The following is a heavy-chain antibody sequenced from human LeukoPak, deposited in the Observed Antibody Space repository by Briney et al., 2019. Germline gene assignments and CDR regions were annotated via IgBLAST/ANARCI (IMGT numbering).Heavy chain of an antibody. CDR1: GFTFRNFA. V-gene: IGHV3-23*01. Sequence: GGSLRLSCAASGFTFRNFAMSWVRQAPGKGLEWVSHITNNADATYYTDSVKGRFTVSRDNSNNILYLQLDSLRAEDAAVYYCAKDFWSGNYQSGGLDVWAQGSTVTVSS. J-gene: IGHJ6*02. CDR3: AKDFWSGNYQSGGLDV. D-gene: IGHD3-3*01. CDR2: ITNNADAT.